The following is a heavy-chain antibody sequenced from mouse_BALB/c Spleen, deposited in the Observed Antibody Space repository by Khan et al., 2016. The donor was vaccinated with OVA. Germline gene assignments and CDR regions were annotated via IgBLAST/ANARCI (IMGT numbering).Heavy chain of an antibody. D-gene: IGHD1-1*01. CDR3: ARRGRRWDFDY. J-gene: IGHJ2*01. CDR2: INPSTGYT. Sequence: QVQLQQSGAELAKPGASVKMSCKASGYTFTSYWMHWVKQRPGQGLEWIGYINPSTGYTEYNQNFKDKATLTADKSSSTAYMQLSSLTSEDSAVYYCARRGRRWDFDYWGQGTTLTVSS. CDR1: GYTFTSYW. V-gene: IGHV1-7*01.